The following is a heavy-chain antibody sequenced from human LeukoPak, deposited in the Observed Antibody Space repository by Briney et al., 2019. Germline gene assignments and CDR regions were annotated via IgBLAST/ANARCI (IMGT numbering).Heavy chain of an antibody. CDR3: ARDRGHAFDI. Sequence: SETLSITCTVSGGSISSYYWSWIRQPPGKGLEWIGYIYYSGSTNYNPSLKSRVTISVDTSKNQFSLKLRSVTAADTAVYYCARDRGHAFDIWGQGTMVTVSS. CDR2: IYYSGST. V-gene: IGHV4-59*01. J-gene: IGHJ3*02. CDR1: GGSISSYY. D-gene: IGHD5-12*01.